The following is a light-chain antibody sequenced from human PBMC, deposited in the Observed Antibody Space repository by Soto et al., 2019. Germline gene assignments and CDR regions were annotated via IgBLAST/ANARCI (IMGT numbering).Light chain of an antibody. J-gene: IGKJ5*01. CDR2: AAS. CDR1: QGISNY. V-gene: IGKV1-16*01. Sequence: SPLSATVGDRVTITCRVSQGISNYLAWYQQKPGKVPKLLIFAASSLQSGVPSRFSFSLSGTEVTLTILRFRHSGFATLSSQQGPCSAAISLAEGTRLEIK. CDR3: QQGPCSAAIS.